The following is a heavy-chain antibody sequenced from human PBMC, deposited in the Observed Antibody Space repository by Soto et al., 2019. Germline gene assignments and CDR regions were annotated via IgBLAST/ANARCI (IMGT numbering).Heavy chain of an antibody. Sequence: QVQLVQSGAEVKKPGSSVKVSCKASGGTFSSYAISWVRQAPGQGLEWMGGIIPIFGTANYAQKFQGRVTITADECTSTAYMELSRLRSEDPAVYYCASVNISPWWFDPWGQGTLVTVSS. J-gene: IGHJ5*02. D-gene: IGHD5-12*01. CDR2: IIPIFGTA. CDR3: ASVNISPWWFDP. V-gene: IGHV1-69*12. CDR1: GGTFSSYA.